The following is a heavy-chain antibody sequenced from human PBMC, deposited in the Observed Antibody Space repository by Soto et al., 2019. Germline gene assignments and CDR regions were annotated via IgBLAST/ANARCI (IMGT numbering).Heavy chain of an antibody. CDR3: ASKFGELLADAFDI. D-gene: IGHD3-10*01. J-gene: IGHJ3*02. CDR1: NASISSRKW. Sequence: QVQLQESGPGLVKPSGTLSLTCTVSNASISSRKWWTWVRQTPGKGLEWIGEIYHSGSINHNPSLTSRVTMSRDKSKNQFSLKMTSVTAADTAVYYCASKFGELLADAFDIWGQGTVVTVSS. V-gene: IGHV4-4*02. CDR2: IYHSGSI.